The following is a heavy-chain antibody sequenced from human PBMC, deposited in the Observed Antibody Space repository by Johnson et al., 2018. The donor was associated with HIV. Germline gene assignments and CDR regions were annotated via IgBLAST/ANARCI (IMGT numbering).Heavy chain of an antibody. D-gene: IGHD4-23*01. CDR1: GFSVSSYY. CDR3: ARSPGKDYGGNSGGFNV. CDR2: IWYDGTNK. Sequence: VQLVESGGGFVQPGGSLRLSCAASGFSVSSYYMSWVRQAPGRGLEWVAVIWYDGTNKYYADSVKGRFNISRDNSNSTLYLQMNSLRGEDTAMYYCARSPGKDYGGNSGGFNVWGQGTMVTVSS. J-gene: IGHJ3*01. V-gene: IGHV3-33*08.